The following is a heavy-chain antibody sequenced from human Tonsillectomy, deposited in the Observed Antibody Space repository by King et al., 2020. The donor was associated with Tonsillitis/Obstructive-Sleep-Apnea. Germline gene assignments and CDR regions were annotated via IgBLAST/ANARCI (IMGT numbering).Heavy chain of an antibody. Sequence: VQLVESGGGLVQPGGSLRLSCAASGFTFSNYAMSRVRQAPGKGLEWVSGISGSGGSTYSADSVNGRFTISRDNSKNTLYLQMNSLRAEDTAVYYCAKPPIAARPNLPYYYMDVWGKGTTVTVSS. D-gene: IGHD6-6*01. CDR2: ISGSGGST. V-gene: IGHV3-23*04. J-gene: IGHJ6*03. CDR1: GFTFSNYA. CDR3: AKPPIAARPNLPYYYMDV.